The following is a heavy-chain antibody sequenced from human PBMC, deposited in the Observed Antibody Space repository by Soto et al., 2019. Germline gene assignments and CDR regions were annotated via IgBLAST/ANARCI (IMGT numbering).Heavy chain of an antibody. CDR1: GGSISSSSNY. V-gene: IGHV4-39*01. J-gene: IGHJ6*02. Sequence: SETRSLTCTVSGGSISSSSNYWGWIRQPPGRGLDWIGIIYYSESTYYNQSRKSRVTISVDTSKNQSSLKLSSVTAADTAVYYCARSGDRYCSSTSCYRRGHDYGMDVWGQGTTVTVSS. CDR3: ARSGDRYCSSTSCYRRGHDYGMDV. CDR2: IYYSEST. D-gene: IGHD2-2*02.